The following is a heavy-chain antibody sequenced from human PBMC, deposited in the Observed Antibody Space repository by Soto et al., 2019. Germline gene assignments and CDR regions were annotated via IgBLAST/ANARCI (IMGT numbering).Heavy chain of an antibody. V-gene: IGHV1-69*08. CDR3: ARDSPIGSTFSGYYAIDH. J-gene: IGHJ4*02. Sequence: QVQLVQSGAEVKKPGSSVKVSCKASGGTFSTSTFSWVRQAPGQGLEWMGRIIPILDKADYTQKFEDRVAITGEQTTSTAYMELSNLRSEDTAVYFCARDSPIGSTFSGYYAIDHWGQGTLVTVSS. D-gene: IGHD5-12*01. CDR1: GGTFSTST. CDR2: IIPILDKA.